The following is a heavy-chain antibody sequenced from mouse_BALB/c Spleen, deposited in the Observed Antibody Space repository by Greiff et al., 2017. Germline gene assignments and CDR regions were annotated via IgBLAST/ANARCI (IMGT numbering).Heavy chain of an antibody. Sequence: EVQLQESGAELVKPGASVKLSCTASGFNIKDTYMHWVKQRPEQGLEWIGRIDPANGNTKYDPKFQGKATITADTSSNTAYLQLSSLTSEDTAVYYCARLITSWYFDVWGAGTTVTVSS. CDR2: IDPANGNT. V-gene: IGHV14-3*02. CDR3: ARLITSWYFDV. CDR1: GFNIKDTY. D-gene: IGHD2-4*01. J-gene: IGHJ1*01.